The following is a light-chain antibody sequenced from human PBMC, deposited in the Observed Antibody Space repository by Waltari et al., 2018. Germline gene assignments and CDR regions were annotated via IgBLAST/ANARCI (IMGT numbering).Light chain of an antibody. V-gene: IGKV3-15*01. J-gene: IGKJ1*01. Sequence: EIMITQSPTTLSVSPGVRATLTCRVSQSVSRKLAWYQQKPGQAPRLLIYDTSSRATDIPARFSGSGSGTEFTLTISSLQSEDFAVYYCQQYSNWPPWTFAQGTKVEI. CDR2: DTS. CDR3: QQYSNWPPWT. CDR1: QSVSRK.